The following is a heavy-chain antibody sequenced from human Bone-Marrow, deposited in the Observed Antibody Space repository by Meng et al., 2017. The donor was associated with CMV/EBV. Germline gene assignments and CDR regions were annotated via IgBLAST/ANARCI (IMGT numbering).Heavy chain of an antibody. Sequence: GESLKISCAASGFTVSSNCMGWVRQAPGKGPEWLANIKHDGNEKYSVDSVKGRFTISRDNSMNSLYLQMNSLRADDTAIYYCARDAEGDLWSGGYFGDWGHGTLVTVSS. CDR1: GFTVSSNC. D-gene: IGHD3-3*01. CDR2: IKHDGNEK. CDR3: ARDAEGDLWSGGYFGD. J-gene: IGHJ4*01. V-gene: IGHV3-7*01.